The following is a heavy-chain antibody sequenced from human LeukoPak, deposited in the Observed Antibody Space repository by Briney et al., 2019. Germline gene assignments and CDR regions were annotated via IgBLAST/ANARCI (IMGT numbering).Heavy chain of an antibody. CDR1: GGSISSGSYY. Sequence: SQTLSLTCTVTGGSISSGSYYWSWIRQPAGKGLEWIGRIYYSGRTYYNPSLKSRVTISVDTSKNQFSLKLSSVTAADTAVYYCATSGYDTSPEYWGQGTLVTVSS. J-gene: IGHJ4*02. CDR3: ATSGYDTSPEY. V-gene: IGHV4-61*02. D-gene: IGHD5-12*01. CDR2: IYYSGRT.